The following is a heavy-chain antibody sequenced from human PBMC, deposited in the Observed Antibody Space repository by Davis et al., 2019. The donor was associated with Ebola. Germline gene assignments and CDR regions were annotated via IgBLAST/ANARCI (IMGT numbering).Heavy chain of an antibody. V-gene: IGHV3-11*06. Sequence: PGGSLRLSCTASGFTFSDYYMTWIRQAPGKGLEWISNIGDSNTFTNYADSVKGRFTISRDDAKNSVYLQMNGLRADDTAVYYCARDRYHYDSSGLNLEIWGQGTMVTVSS. CDR2: IGDSNTFT. D-gene: IGHD3-22*01. CDR3: ARDRYHYDSSGLNLEI. CDR1: GFTFSDYY. J-gene: IGHJ3*02.